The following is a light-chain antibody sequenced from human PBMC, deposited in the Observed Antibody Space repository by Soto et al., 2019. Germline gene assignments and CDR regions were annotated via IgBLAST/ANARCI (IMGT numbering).Light chain of an antibody. CDR2: GAS. CDR1: QSVSSTY. Sequence: EIVLTQSPGTLSLSPGERATLSCRASQSVSSTYVAWYQQKSGQAPSLLIYGASSRATGIPDRFSGSGSGTDFTLTISRLEPEDFAVYYCHQYVSSWTFGQGTKVDIK. J-gene: IGKJ1*01. V-gene: IGKV3-20*01. CDR3: HQYVSSWT.